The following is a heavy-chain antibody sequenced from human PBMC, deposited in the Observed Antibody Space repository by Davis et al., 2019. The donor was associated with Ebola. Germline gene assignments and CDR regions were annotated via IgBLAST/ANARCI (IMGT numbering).Heavy chain of an antibody. V-gene: IGHV3-21*01. J-gene: IGHJ4*02. CDR2: ISNGGAYI. D-gene: IGHD5-12*01. Sequence: GESLKISCAASGFTFDVYTMNWVRQGPGKGLEWVASISNGGAYIFYADSVKGRFTISRDNAKKFLYLQMDRLRVEDTGTYFCARVYSGYDWDQGTQVVVSS. CDR3: ARVYSGYD. CDR1: GFTFDVYT.